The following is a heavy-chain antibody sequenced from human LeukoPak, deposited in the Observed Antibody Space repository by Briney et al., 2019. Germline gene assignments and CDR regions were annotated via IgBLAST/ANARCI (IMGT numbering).Heavy chain of an antibody. CDR3: ARSEGWFGEPTIGESYYYYGMDV. CDR2: IYSDGST. Sequence: GGSLRLSCAASGFTFSSYSMNWVRQAPGKGPEWVSVIYSDGSTYYADSVKGRFTISRDNSKNTMYLQMNSLRAEDTAVYYCARSEGWFGEPTIGESYYYYGMDVWGQGTTVTVSS. D-gene: IGHD3-10*01. CDR1: GFTFSSYS. J-gene: IGHJ6*02. V-gene: IGHV3-53*01.